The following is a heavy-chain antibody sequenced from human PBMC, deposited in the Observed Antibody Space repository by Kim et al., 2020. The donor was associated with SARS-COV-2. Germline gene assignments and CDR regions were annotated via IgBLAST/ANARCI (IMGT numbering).Heavy chain of an antibody. D-gene: IGHD3-9*01. CDR3: ASYYPSYDILTGYYTNAFDI. V-gene: IGHV4-31*03. Sequence: SETLSLTCTVSGGSISSGGYYWSWIRQHPGKGLEWIGYIYYSGSTYYNPSLKSRVTISVDTSKNQFSLKLSSVTAADTAVYYCASYYPSYDILTGYYTNAFDIWGQGTMVTVSS. CDR1: GGSISSGGYY. CDR2: IYYSGST. J-gene: IGHJ3*02.